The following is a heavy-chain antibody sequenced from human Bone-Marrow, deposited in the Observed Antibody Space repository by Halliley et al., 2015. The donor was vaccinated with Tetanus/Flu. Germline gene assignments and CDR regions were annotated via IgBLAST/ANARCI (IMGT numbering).Heavy chain of an antibody. CDR2: IFYDGST. J-gene: IGHJ4*02. Sequence: YIFYDGSTDYNPSLKSRVSMSVDTSKNQFSLKLTSVTAADTAVYFCARNFWPYDSAWGTFGQWGQGTLVSVSS. D-gene: IGHD3-16*01. V-gene: IGHV4-28*01. CDR3: ARNFWPYDSAWGTFGQ.